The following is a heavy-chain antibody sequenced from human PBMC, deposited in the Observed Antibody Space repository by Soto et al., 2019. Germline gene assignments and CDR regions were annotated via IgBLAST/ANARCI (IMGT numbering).Heavy chain of an antibody. CDR2: ISSSGGST. D-gene: IGHD1-26*01. J-gene: IGHJ6*02. Sequence: EVQLLESGGGLVQPGGSLRLSCAASGFTFSSYAMSWVRQAPGKGLEWVSTISSSGGSTYYADSVKGRFTISRDNTKKTLYLQMNSLRAEETAVYYCAKGRWEGYGMDVWGQGTTVTVSS. CDR3: AKGRWEGYGMDV. V-gene: IGHV3-23*01. CDR1: GFTFSSYA.